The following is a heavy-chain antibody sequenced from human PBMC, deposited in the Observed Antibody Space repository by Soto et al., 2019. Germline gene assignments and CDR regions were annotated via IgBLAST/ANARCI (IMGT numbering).Heavy chain of an antibody. J-gene: IGHJ4*02. V-gene: IGHV1-69*12. CDR1: GGTFSSYA. CDR2: IIPIFGTA. Sequence: QVQLVQSGAEVKKPGSSVKVSCKASGGTFSSYAISWVRQAPGQGLEWMGGIIPIFGTANYAQKFQGRVMIXXDXSXSTAYKELSSLRSEDTAVYYCAIARDDILTGYYFDYWGQGTLVTVSS. CDR3: AIARDDILTGYYFDY. D-gene: IGHD3-9*01.